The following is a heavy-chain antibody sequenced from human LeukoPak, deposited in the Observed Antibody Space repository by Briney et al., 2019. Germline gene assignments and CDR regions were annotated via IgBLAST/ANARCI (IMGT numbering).Heavy chain of an antibody. Sequence: PSETLSLTCAVYGGSFSGYYWSWIRQPPGKGLEWIGEINHSGSTNYNPSLKSRVTISVDTSKNQFPLKLSSVTAADTAVYYCARGRVIAAADSAEYFQHWGQGTLVTVSS. CDR2: INHSGST. V-gene: IGHV4-34*01. CDR3: ARGRVIAAADSAEYFQH. J-gene: IGHJ1*01. CDR1: GGSFSGYY. D-gene: IGHD6-13*01.